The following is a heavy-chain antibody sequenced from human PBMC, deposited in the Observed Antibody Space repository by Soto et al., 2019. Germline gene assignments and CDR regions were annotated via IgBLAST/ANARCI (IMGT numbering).Heavy chain of an antibody. CDR2: ISAHTGNT. D-gene: IGHD1-26*01. J-gene: IGHJ4*02. CDR1: GYAFTTYG. V-gene: IGHV1-18*01. Sequence: QVHLVQSGAEVKKPGASVKVSCKGSGYAFTTYGITWVRQAPGQGLEWMGWISAHTGNTNYAQKLQGRVTVTRDTSTSTAYMELRSLRSDDTDVYYCASGRYWDYWGQGALVTVSS. CDR3: ASGRYWDY.